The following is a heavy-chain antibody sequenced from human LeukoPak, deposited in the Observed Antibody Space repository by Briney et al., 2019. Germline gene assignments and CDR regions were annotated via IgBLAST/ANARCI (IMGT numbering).Heavy chain of an antibody. Sequence: GGSLRLSCSASGFTFSSYAMHWVRQAPGKGLEYVSAISSNGGSTYYADSVKGRFTISRDNSKNTLYLQMSSLRAEDTAVYYCVKGLWRQLVPLFDYWGQGTLVTVSS. J-gene: IGHJ4*02. CDR2: ISSNGGST. D-gene: IGHD6-13*01. CDR1: GFTFSSYA. V-gene: IGHV3-64D*06. CDR3: VKGLWRQLVPLFDY.